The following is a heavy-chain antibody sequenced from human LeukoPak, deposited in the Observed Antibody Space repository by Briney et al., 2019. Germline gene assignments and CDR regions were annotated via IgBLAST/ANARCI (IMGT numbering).Heavy chain of an antibody. D-gene: IGHD1-26*01. CDR2: IIDSGNSL. Sequence: GGSPRLSCAASGFTFSSYAMSWVRQAPGKGLEWVSTIIDSGNSLYYADSVEGRFTISRDNSKNTLYLQMNSLRAGDTAVYYCAKDPIFSGSYGVFDSWGQGTLVTVSS. J-gene: IGHJ4*02. CDR1: GFTFSSYA. V-gene: IGHV3-23*01. CDR3: AKDPIFSGSYGVFDS.